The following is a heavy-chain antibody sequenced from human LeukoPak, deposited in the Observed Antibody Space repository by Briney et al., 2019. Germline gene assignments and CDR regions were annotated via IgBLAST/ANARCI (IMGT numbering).Heavy chain of an antibody. CDR1: GYTFTSYG. CDR2: ISAYNGNT. Sequence: ASVKVSCKASGYTFTSYGISWVRQAPGQGLEWMGWISAYNGNTNYAQKLQGRVTMTTDTSTSTAYMELRSLRSDDTAVYYCARSLTRYQLEHYFDYWGQGTLVTVSS. CDR3: ARSLTRYQLEHYFDY. D-gene: IGHD2-2*01. J-gene: IGHJ4*02. V-gene: IGHV1-18*01.